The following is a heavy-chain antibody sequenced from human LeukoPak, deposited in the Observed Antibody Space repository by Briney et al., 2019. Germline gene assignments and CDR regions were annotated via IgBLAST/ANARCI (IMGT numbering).Heavy chain of an antibody. V-gene: IGHV4-59*01. Sequence: SETLSLTRTVSGGSISSYYWSWIRQPPGKGLEWIGYIYYSGSTNYNPSLKSRVTISVDTSKNQFSLKLSSVTAADTAVYYCAREAGVPVAGFDYWGQGTLVTVSS. CDR1: GGSISSYY. CDR3: AREAGVPVAGFDY. D-gene: IGHD6-19*01. J-gene: IGHJ4*02. CDR2: IYYSGST.